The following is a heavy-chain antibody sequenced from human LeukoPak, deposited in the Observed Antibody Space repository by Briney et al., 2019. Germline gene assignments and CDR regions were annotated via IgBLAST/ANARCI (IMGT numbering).Heavy chain of an antibody. J-gene: IGHJ4*02. CDR3: ATGGRLLYHDY. CDR1: GYTFTTYA. V-gene: IGHV1-3*01. CDR2: INAGNGNT. Sequence: ASVKVSCKASGYTFTTYAMHWVRQAPGQSLEWMGWINAGNGNTKYSQKFQDRVTISTDTSASTAYMELRSLRSEDTAVYYCATGGRLLYHDYWGQGALVTVSS. D-gene: IGHD2-15*01.